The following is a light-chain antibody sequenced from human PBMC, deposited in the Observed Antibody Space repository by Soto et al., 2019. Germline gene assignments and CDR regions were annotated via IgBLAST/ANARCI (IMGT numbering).Light chain of an antibody. CDR3: QQCSNWPPKFT. CDR2: GAS. CDR1: QSVSSN. V-gene: IGKV3-15*01. Sequence: EIVMTQSPATLSVSPGERATLSCRASQSVSSNLAWYQQKPGQAPRLLIYGASTRATGIPARFSGSGSGTEFTLTISSLESEDFAVYCCQQCSNWPPKFTFGPGTKVDIK. J-gene: IGKJ3*01.